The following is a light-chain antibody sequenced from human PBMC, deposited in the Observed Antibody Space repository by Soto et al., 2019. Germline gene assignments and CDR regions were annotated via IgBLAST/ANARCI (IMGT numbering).Light chain of an antibody. J-gene: IGKJ1*01. CDR2: DAS. Sequence: EIVMTQSPDTLSVSPGERATLSCRASQSVSTNLAWYQQKPGQAPRLLMYDASTRATAIPARFSGSGSGTDFTLTISSLQSEDFAVYYCQQYNNWPPWTFGQGTKVEIK. V-gene: IGKV3-15*01. CDR3: QQYNNWPPWT. CDR1: QSVSTN.